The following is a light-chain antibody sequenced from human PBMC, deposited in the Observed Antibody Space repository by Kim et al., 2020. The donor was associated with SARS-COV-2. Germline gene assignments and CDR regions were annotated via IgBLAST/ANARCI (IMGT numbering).Light chain of an antibody. V-gene: IGKV3-20*01. CDR3: QQYGSSPLYT. CDR2: GTS. J-gene: IGKJ2*01. CDR1: QSVSRSY. Sequence: CPGERAPLSCRASQSVSRSYLAWYQQNPGQAPRLLIYGTSSRATGIPDRFSGSGSGTDFTLTISRLEPEEFAVYYCQQYGSSPLYTFGQGTKLEI.